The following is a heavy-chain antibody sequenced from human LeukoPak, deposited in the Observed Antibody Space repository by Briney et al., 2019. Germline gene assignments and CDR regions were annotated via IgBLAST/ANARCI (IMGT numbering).Heavy chain of an antibody. V-gene: IGHV3-66*01. CDR1: GFTFSDFY. CDR3: ARDPTGLIDY. Sequence: GGSLRLSCAASGFTFSDFYMSWVRQAPGKGLEWVSVIYSGGSTYYADSVKGRFTISRDNSKNTLYLQMNSLRAEDTAVYYCARDPTGLIDYWGQGTLVTVSS. D-gene: IGHD1-1*01. J-gene: IGHJ4*02. CDR2: IYSGGST.